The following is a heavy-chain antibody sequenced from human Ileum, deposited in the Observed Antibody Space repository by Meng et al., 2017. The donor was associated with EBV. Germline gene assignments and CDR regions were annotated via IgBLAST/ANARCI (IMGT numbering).Heavy chain of an antibody. D-gene: IGHD3-22*01. CDR3: ASSDYYRSDY. J-gene: IGHJ4*02. V-gene: IGHV4-4*02. Sequence: QGQLQESGPGLVKPSETLSLTCAGSGGSISRSDWWSWGRQPPGKGLEWIGETSHSGSTNYSPSLKSRVTISLDKSKNQSSLKLNSVTAADTAVYYCASSDYYRSDYWGQGTLVTVSS. CDR2: TSHSGST. CDR1: GGSISRSDW.